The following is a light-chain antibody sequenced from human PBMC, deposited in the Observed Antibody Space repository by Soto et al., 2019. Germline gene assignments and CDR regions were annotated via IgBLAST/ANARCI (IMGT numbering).Light chain of an antibody. CDR3: CSYAGSSTWV. J-gene: IGLJ3*02. CDR2: EAS. Sequence: QSALTQPASVSGSPGQSITISCTGSSSDVGSYNFVSWHQQHPGKAPKLMIYEASKRPSGVSNRFSGSKSGNTASLTISGLQAEDEADYYCCSYAGSSTWVFGGGTKVTVL. CDR1: SSDVGSYNF. V-gene: IGLV2-23*01.